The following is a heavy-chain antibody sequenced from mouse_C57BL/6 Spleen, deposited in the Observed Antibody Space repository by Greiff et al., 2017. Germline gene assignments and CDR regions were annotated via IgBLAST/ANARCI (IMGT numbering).Heavy chain of an antibody. CDR1: GYTFTDYN. Sequence: EVQLQESGPELVKPGASVKIPCKASGYTFTDYNMDWVKQSHGKSLEWIGDINPNNGGTIYNQKFKGKATLTVDKSSSTAYMELRSLTSEDTAVYYCARVSNYKSHWYFDVWGTGTTVTVSS. CDR3: ARVSNYKSHWYFDV. V-gene: IGHV1-18*01. CDR2: INPNNGGT. J-gene: IGHJ1*03. D-gene: IGHD2-5*01.